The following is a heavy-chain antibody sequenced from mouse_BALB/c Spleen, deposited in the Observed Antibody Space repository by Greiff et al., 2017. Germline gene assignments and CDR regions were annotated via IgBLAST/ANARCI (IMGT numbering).Heavy chain of an antibody. J-gene: IGHJ3*01. CDR1: GFAFSSYD. CDR2: ISSGGGST. CDR3: TRDGSSWGFAY. Sequence: EVMLVESGGGLVKPGGSLKLSCAASGFAFSSYDMSWVRQTPEKRLEWVAYISSGGGSTYYPDTVKGRFTISRDNAKNTLYLQMSSLKSEDTAVYYCTRDGSSWGFAYWGQGTLVTVSA. V-gene: IGHV5-12-1*01. D-gene: IGHD1-1*01.